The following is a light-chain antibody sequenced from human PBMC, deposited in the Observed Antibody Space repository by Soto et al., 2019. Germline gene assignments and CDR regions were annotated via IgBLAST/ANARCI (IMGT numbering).Light chain of an antibody. Sequence: EIVLTHSPGTLSLSPGERATLSCRASQSVSSSYLAWYQQKPGQAPRLLIYGASSRATGIPDRFSGSGSGTDFTLTISRLEPEDFAVYYCQQYGSSLYTFGQGTKVDIK. CDR3: QQYGSSLYT. V-gene: IGKV3-20*01. CDR1: QSVSSSY. J-gene: IGKJ2*01. CDR2: GAS.